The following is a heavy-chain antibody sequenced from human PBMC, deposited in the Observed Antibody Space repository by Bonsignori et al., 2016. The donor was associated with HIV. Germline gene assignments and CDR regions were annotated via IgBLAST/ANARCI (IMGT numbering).Heavy chain of an antibody. D-gene: IGHD2-15*01. J-gene: IGHJ3*02. CDR2: IYTSGST. Sequence: SETLSLTCTVSGGSISSYYWSWIRQPAGKGLEWIGRIYTSGSTNYNPSLKSRVTMSVDTSKNQFSLKLSSVTAADTAVYYCAREWGFLLDCSGGSCYSHDAFDIWGQGTMVTVSS. CDR1: GGSISSYY. V-gene: IGHV4-4*07. CDR3: AREWGFLLDCSGGSCYSHDAFDI.